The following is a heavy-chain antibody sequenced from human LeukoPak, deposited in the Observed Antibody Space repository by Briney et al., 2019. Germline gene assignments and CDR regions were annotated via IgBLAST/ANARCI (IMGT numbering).Heavy chain of an antibody. Sequence: PGGSLRLSCAASGFTFSTFAMNWVRQAPGKGLEWVSAISGSGDSTYFGDSVKGRFTISRDNSKNTLYLQMNSLRAEDTAVYYCARDGSGHYYDSSGSHNWFDPWGQGTLVTVSS. CDR1: GFTFSTFA. V-gene: IGHV3-23*01. CDR2: ISGSGDST. J-gene: IGHJ5*02. CDR3: ARDGSGHYYDSSGSHNWFDP. D-gene: IGHD3-22*01.